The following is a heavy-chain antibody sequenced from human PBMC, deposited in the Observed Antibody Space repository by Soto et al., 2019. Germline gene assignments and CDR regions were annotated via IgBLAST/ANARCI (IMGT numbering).Heavy chain of an antibody. CDR1: GFMFSTTD. V-gene: IGHV3-23*01. CDR2: IEGSGEIT. CDR3: VKNSGWFNT. Sequence: PGGSLRLSCAASGFMFSTTDMSWVRQAPGKGLEWLTTIEGSGEITYYADSAKGRFTISRDNSKSTVYLQMDSLTADDTAVYFCVKNSGWFNTWGQGTPVTVSS. D-gene: IGHD3-10*01. J-gene: IGHJ5*02.